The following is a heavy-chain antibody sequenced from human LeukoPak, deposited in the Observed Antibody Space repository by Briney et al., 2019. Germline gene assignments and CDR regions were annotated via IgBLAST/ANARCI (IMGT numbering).Heavy chain of an antibody. CDR3: ARGRSWYLNWFDP. D-gene: IGHD6-13*01. V-gene: IGHV4-59*01. CDR1: GGSISSYY. Sequence: PSETLSLTCTVSGGSISSYYWSWIRQPPGKGLEWIGYIYYSGSTNYNPSLKSRVTISVDTSKSQFSLKLSSVTAADTGVYYCARGRSWYLNWFDPWGQGTLVTVSS. CDR2: IYYSGST. J-gene: IGHJ5*02.